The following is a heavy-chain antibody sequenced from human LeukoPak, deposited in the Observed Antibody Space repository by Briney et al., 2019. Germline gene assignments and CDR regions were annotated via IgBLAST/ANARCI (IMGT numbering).Heavy chain of an antibody. CDR3: ARTVVTAIPTPGVYYFDY. Sequence: SVKVSCKASGGAFSSYAISWVRQAPGQGLEWMGGIIPIFGTANYAQKFQGRVTITADESTSTAYMELSSLRSEDTAVYYCARTVVTAIPTPGVYYFDYWGQGTLVTVSS. CDR1: GGAFSSYA. CDR2: IIPIFGTA. V-gene: IGHV1-69*13. J-gene: IGHJ4*02. D-gene: IGHD2-21*02.